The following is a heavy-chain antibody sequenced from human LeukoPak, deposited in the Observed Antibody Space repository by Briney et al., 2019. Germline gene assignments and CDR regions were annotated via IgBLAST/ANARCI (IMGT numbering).Heavy chain of an antibody. V-gene: IGHV4-61*02. D-gene: IGHD2-2*01. CDR3: ARMRIVVVPAAKFRHFYYGMDV. CDR2: IFINGST. J-gene: IGHJ6*02. Sequence: PSETLSLTCTVSDDSLTSGSHYWSWIRQPAGKGLEWIGRIFINGSTNYNPSLTSRVTISADTSKSQFSLKLTSVTAADAAVYYCARMRIVVVPAAKFRHFYYGMDVWGLGTTVTVSS. CDR1: DDSLTSGSHY.